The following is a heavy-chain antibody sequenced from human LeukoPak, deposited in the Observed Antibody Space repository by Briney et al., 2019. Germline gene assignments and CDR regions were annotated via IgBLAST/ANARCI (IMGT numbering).Heavy chain of an antibody. CDR2: VIPIFGTA. Sequence: ASVKVSCKASGGTFSSYAISWVRQAPGQGLEWMGGVIPIFGTANYAQKFQGRVTITADESTSTAYMELSSLRSEDTAVYYCARARGGPAYYFDYWGQGTLVTVSS. V-gene: IGHV1-69*13. D-gene: IGHD3-10*01. J-gene: IGHJ4*02. CDR1: GGTFSSYA. CDR3: ARARGGPAYYFDY.